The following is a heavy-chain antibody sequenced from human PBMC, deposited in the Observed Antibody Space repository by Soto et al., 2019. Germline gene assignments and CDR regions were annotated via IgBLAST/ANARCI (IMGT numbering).Heavy chain of an antibody. CDR3: ATDWGPDNEYDILTGSDAFDI. D-gene: IGHD3-9*01. Sequence: SETLSLTCTVSGGSFSSYSWSWIRQPPGKGLELIGYIYYSGSTNYNPSLKSRVTISVDTSKNQFSLKLSSVTAADTAVYYCATDWGPDNEYDILTGSDAFDILGQGTMVTVSS. J-gene: IGHJ3*02. V-gene: IGHV4-59*01. CDR1: GGSFSSYS. CDR2: IYYSGST.